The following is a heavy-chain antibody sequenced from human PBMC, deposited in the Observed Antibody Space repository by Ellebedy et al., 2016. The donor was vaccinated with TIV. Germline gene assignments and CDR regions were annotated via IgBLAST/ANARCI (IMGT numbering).Heavy chain of an antibody. J-gene: IGHJ3*02. Sequence: GESLKISCEASGFTFSNYAIHWVRQAPGKGLAWVAIVSYDGGSKYYADSVIGRFTISRDNSKNTLYLQMNSLRGEDTAVYFCARNTNEGAFDIWGQGTTVTVSS. D-gene: IGHD1-1*01. V-gene: IGHV3-30-3*01. CDR2: VSYDGGSK. CDR1: GFTFSNYA. CDR3: ARNTNEGAFDI.